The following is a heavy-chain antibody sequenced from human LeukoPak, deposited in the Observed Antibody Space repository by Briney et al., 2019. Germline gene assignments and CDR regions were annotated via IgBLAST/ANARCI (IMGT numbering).Heavy chain of an antibody. CDR2: ISYDGSNK. J-gene: IGHJ5*02. CDR1: GFTFSSYA. Sequence: GRSLRLSCAASGFTFSSYAMHWVRQAPGKGLEWVAVISYDGSNKYYADSVKGRFTISRDSPKNTLYLQMNSLRAEDTAVYYCAREWDPWGQGTLVTVSS. CDR3: AREWDP. V-gene: IGHV3-30*04.